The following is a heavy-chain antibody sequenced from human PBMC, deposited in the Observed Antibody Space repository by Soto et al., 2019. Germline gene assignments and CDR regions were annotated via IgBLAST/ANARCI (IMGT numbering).Heavy chain of an antibody. CDR2: IYYSGST. J-gene: IGHJ6*03. Sequence: SETLSLTCTVSGGSISNNYWSWIRQPPGKGLEWIGYIYYSGSTNYNPSFKSRVTISVDTSKNQFSLKLSSVTAADTAVYYCARQVVRGYYYYMDVWGKGTTVTVSS. CDR3: ARQVVRGYYYYMDV. D-gene: IGHD3-10*01. V-gene: IGHV4-59*08. CDR1: GGSISNNY.